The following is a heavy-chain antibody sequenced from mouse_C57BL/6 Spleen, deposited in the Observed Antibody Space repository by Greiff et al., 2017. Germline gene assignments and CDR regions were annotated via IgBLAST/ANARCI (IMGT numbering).Heavy chain of an antibody. V-gene: IGHV1-81*01. CDR3: ARRYYGSSDWYCDV. Sequence: VQLQQSGAELARPGASVKLSCKASGYTFTSYGISWVKQRTGQGLEWIGEIYPRSGNTYYNEKFKGKATLTADKSSSTAYMELRSLTSEDSAVYFGARRYYGSSDWYCDVWGTGTTVTVSS. CDR1: GYTFTSYG. CDR2: IYPRSGNT. D-gene: IGHD1-1*01. J-gene: IGHJ1*03.